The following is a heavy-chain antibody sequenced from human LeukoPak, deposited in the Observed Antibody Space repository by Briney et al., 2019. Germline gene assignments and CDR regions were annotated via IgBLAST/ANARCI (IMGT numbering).Heavy chain of an antibody. CDR3: ARDHVDTAMTF. CDR1: GYTFTSYY. V-gene: IGHV1-46*01. J-gene: IGHJ4*02. CDR2: INPSGGST. D-gene: IGHD5-18*01. Sequence: GASVKVSCKASGYTFTSYYMHWVRQAPGQGLEWMGIINPSGGSTSYAQKFQGRVTMTRDMSTSTVYMELSSLRSEDAAVYYCARDHVDTAMTFWGQGTLVTVSS.